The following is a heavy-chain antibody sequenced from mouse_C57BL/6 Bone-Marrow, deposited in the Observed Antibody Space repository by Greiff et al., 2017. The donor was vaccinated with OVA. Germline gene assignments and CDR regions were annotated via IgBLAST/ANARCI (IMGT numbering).Heavy chain of an antibody. V-gene: IGHV1-54*01. Sequence: QVQLKESGAELVRPGTSVKVSCKASGYAFTNYLIEWVKQRPGQGLEWIGVINPGSGGTNYNEKFKGKATLTADKSSSTAYMQLSSLTSEDSAVYFCALNWDFDYWGQGTTLTVSS. CDR1: GYAFTNYL. CDR3: ALNWDFDY. J-gene: IGHJ2*01. CDR2: INPGSGGT. D-gene: IGHD4-1*01.